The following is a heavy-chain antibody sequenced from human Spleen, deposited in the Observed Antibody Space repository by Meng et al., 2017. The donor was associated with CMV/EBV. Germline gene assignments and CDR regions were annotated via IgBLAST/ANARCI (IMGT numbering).Heavy chain of an antibody. D-gene: IGHD6-13*01. Sequence: SETLSLTCTVSGGSISSYYWSWIRQPPGTGLEWIGYIYYSGSTNYNPSLKSRVTISVDTSKNQFSLKLSSVTAADTAVYYCARMEDGYSSSARLGMDVWGQGTTVTVSS. CDR1: GGSISSYY. V-gene: IGHV4-59*01. CDR3: ARMEDGYSSSARLGMDV. J-gene: IGHJ6*02. CDR2: IYYSGST.